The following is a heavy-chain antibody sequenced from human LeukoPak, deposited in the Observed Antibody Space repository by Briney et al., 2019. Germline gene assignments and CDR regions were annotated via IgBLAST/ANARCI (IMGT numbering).Heavy chain of an antibody. J-gene: IGHJ4*02. CDR2: IYYSGST. Sequence: PSETLSLTCTVSGGSISSGDYYWSWIRQPPGKGLEWIGYIYYSGSTHYNPSLKSRVAISVDTSKNQFSLNLSSVTAADTAVYYCARHSGSYWYWGQGTLVTVSS. CDR1: GGSISSGDYY. V-gene: IGHV4-30-4*08. CDR3: ARHSGSYWY. D-gene: IGHD3-10*01.